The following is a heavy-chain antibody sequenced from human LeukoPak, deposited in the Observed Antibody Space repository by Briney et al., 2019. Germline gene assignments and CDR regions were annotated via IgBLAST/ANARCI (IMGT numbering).Heavy chain of an antibody. Sequence: SQTLSLTCAISGDSVSSNSAAWNWIRQSLSRGLEWLGRTYYRSKWYNDYAVSVKSRITINPDTSKNQFSLQLNSVTPEDTAVYYCARVRPNDGLDAFDIWGQGTVVTVSS. D-gene: IGHD1-1*01. J-gene: IGHJ3*02. V-gene: IGHV6-1*01. CDR2: TYYRSKWYN. CDR1: GDSVSSNSAA. CDR3: ARVRPNDGLDAFDI.